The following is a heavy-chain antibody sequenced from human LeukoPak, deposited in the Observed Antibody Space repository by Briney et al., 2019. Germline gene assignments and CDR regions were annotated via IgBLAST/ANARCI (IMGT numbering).Heavy chain of an antibody. J-gene: IGHJ4*02. CDR1: GGCFSGDY. D-gene: IGHD6-19*01. V-gene: IGHV4-34*01. CDR3: ARDGGIAVAGTLGLDY. Sequence: SETLSLTCAVYGGCFSGDYWSWIRQPPGKGLEWIGEINHSGSTNYNPSLKSRVTISVDTSKNQFSLKLSSVTAADTAVYYCARDGGIAVAGTLGLDYWGQGTLVTVSS. CDR2: INHSGST.